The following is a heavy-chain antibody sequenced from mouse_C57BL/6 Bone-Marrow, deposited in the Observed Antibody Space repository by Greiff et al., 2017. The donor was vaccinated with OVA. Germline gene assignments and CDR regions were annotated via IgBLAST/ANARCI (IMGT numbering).Heavy chain of an antibody. J-gene: IGHJ4*01. CDR3: ARSEDSNYRMDY. CDR2: IDPSDSET. D-gene: IGHD2-5*01. V-gene: IGHV1-52*01. Sequence: QVQLKQPGAELVRPGSSVKLSCKASGYTFTSYWMHWVKQRPIQGLEWIGNIDPSDSETHYNQKFKDKATLTVDKSSSTAYMQLSSLTSEDSAVYYCARSEDSNYRMDYWGQGTSVTVSS. CDR1: GYTFTSYW.